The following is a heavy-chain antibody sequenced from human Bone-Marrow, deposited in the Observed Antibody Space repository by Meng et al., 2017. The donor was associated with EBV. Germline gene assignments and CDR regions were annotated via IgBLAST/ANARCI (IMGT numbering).Heavy chain of an antibody. Sequence: VQLWQCGGEVKKPWASVKVSCKASGYTFSGYYMHWVRQAPGEGLEWMGRINPNSGGTNYAQKFQGRVTMSRDTSISTAYMELSRLRSDDTALYYCARDLTNDYFDYWGQGTLVTVSS. V-gene: IGHV1-2*06. CDR3: ARDLTNDYFDY. CDR1: GYTFSGYY. CDR2: INPNSGGT. D-gene: IGHD3-3*01. J-gene: IGHJ4*02.